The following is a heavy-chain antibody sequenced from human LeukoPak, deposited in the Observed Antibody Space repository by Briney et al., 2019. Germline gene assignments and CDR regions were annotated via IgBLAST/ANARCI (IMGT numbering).Heavy chain of an antibody. J-gene: IGHJ4*02. CDR1: GGSFSGYY. CDR3: ARAQGNGLIDF. CDR2: IYYSGNT. V-gene: IGHV4-34*01. D-gene: IGHD3/OR15-3a*01. Sequence: SETLSLTCAVYGGSFSGYYWSWIRQPPGKGLEWIGSIYYSGNTYYNPSLKSRVTISLDTSRNQFSLRLSSVTAADTADYYCARAQGNGLIDFWGQGTLVTVSS.